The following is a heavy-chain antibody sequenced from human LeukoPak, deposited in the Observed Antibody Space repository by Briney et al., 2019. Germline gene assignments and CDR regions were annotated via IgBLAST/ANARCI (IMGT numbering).Heavy chain of an antibody. CDR1: GFIFSSYA. J-gene: IGHJ6*02. CDR3: ASEGPEYSISPYYYHYGMDV. V-gene: IGHV3-64*01. CDR2: IRSSGGST. D-gene: IGHD6-6*01. Sequence: GGSLTLSCAASGFIFSSYAMHWVRQATGKGLVYVSAIRSSGGSTYYANSVKGRFTIARDNRKNTLYLQMGSLRDEDMAVYYCASEGPEYSISPYYYHYGMDVWGQGTTVTVSS.